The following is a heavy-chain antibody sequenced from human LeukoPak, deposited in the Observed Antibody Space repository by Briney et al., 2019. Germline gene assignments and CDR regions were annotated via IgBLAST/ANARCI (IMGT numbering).Heavy chain of an antibody. V-gene: IGHV1-2*02. CDR2: INPNSGGT. J-gene: IGHJ3*02. Sequence: ASVKVSCKASGYTFTGYYMHWVRQAPGQGLEWMGWINPNSGGTNYAQKFQGRVTMIRDTSISTAYMELSRLRSDDTAVYYCAREHSSGYYFDAFDIWGQGTMVTVSS. D-gene: IGHD3-22*01. CDR3: AREHSSGYYFDAFDI. CDR1: GYTFTGYY.